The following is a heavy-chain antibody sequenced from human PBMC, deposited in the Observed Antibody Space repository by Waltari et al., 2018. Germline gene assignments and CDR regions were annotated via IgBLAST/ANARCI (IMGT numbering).Heavy chain of an antibody. CDR3: ARIPRREKIIEYSGYDYDGY. Sequence: QVQLVQSGAEVKKPGASVKVSCKASGYTFTGYYMHWVRQAPGQGHEWMGRINPNSGGTNYGQKFQDRVTMTRDTSISTAYMELSRLRTDNTAVDYCARIPRREKIIEYSGYDYDGYWGQGTLVTVSS. CDR2: INPNSGGT. V-gene: IGHV1-2*06. J-gene: IGHJ4*02. D-gene: IGHD5-12*01. CDR1: GYTFTGYY.